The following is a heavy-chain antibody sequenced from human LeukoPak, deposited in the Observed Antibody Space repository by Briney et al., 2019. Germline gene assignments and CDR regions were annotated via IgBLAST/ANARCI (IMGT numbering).Heavy chain of an antibody. CDR1: GFTFSSYG. V-gene: IGHV3-33*01. D-gene: IGHD4-17*01. Sequence: TGGSLRLSCAASGFTFSSYGMHWVRQASGKGLEWVAVIWYDGSNKYYADSVKGRFTISRDNSKNTLYLQMNSLRAEDTAVYYCARDTDYGDTYYFDYWGQGTLVTVSS. CDR3: ARDTDYGDTYYFDY. J-gene: IGHJ4*02. CDR2: IWYDGSNK.